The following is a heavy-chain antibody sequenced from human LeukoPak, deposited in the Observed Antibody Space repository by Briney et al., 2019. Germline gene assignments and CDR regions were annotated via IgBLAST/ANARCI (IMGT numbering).Heavy chain of an antibody. CDR3: ARTLNYDFWSGYYAFDY. CDR1: GFTFSSYG. CDR2: ISYDGSNK. Sequence: GGSLRLSCAASGFTFSSYGMHWVRQAPGKGLEWVAVISYDGSNKYYADSVKGRFTISRDNAKNSLYLQMNSLRAEDTAVYYCARTLNYDFWSGYYAFDYWGQGTLVTVSS. J-gene: IGHJ4*02. D-gene: IGHD3-3*01. V-gene: IGHV3-30*03.